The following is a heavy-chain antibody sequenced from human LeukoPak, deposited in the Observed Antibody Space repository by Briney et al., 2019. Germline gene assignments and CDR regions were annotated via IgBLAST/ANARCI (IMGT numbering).Heavy chain of an antibody. J-gene: IGHJ5*02. V-gene: IGHV3-23*01. CDR1: GFTFSSYA. D-gene: IGHD2/OR15-2a*01. CDR2: IGTNPDAT. CDR3: AVDLDSTNRWDWLDP. Sequence: GGSLRLSCAASGFTFSSYAMSWVRQAPGRGLEWVSLIGTNPDATHYADSVKGRFIISRDNSRNTLFLQMNSLRVEDTAVYFCAVDLDSTNRWDWLDPWGQGTVVTVAS.